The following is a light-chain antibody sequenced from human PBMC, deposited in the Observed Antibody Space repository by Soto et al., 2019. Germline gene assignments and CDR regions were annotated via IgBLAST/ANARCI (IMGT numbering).Light chain of an antibody. CDR1: DSNIGSNY. Sequence: QSVLTQPPSASGTPGQRVTISCSGGDSNIGSNYVSWYQKLPGTAPKLLIHKKTQRPSGVPDRFYASKSGTSASLAISGLRSEDEGDYYCATWDDSLSAWVFGGGTKLTVL. CDR2: KKT. CDR3: ATWDDSLSAWV. V-gene: IGLV1-47*01. J-gene: IGLJ3*02.